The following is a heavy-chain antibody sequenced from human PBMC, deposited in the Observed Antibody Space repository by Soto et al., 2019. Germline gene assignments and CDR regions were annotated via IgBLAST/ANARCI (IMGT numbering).Heavy chain of an antibody. D-gene: IGHD6-13*01. V-gene: IGHV4-39*02. CDR3: ARDTSSTSLRAEYFQF. CDR1: GGPVGNTNFY. Sequence: PSETMSLTCDVSGGPVGNTNFYWVWLRKSPGKGLEWIGSVHHSVTTYYNPSLKGRVTISMDTSKNQFSLRLTSVTAADTAVYYCARDTSSTSLRAEYFQFWGQGTQVT. CDR2: VHHSVTT. J-gene: IGHJ1*01.